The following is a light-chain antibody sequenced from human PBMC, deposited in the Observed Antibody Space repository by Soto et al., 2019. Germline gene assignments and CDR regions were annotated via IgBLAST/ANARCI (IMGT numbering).Light chain of an antibody. V-gene: IGKV4-1*01. CDR1: QSVLYSSNNKNY. Sequence: DIVMTQSPDSLAESLGERATINCKSSQSVLYSSNNKNYLAWYQQKPGQPPKLLIYWASTLESGVPDRCSVSGSGTDFTLTISSLQAEDVAVYYCQQYYSTQYTFGQGTKLEIK. J-gene: IGKJ2*01. CDR2: WAS. CDR3: QQYYSTQYT.